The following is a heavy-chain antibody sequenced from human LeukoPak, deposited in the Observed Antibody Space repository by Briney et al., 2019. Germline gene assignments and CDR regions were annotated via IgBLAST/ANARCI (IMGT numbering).Heavy chain of an antibody. Sequence: ASVKVSCKASGYTFTGYYMHWVRQAPGQGLEWMGWINPNSGGTNYAQKFQGRVTMTRDTSISTAYMELSRLRSDDTAVYYCARDRGGNSPVDYWGQGTLVTVSS. J-gene: IGHJ4*02. CDR1: GYTFTGYY. D-gene: IGHD4-23*01. CDR2: INPNSGGT. CDR3: ARDRGGNSPVDY. V-gene: IGHV1-2*02.